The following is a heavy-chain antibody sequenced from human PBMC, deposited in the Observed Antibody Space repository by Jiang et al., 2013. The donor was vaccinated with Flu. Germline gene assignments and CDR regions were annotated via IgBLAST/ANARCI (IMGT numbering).Heavy chain of an antibody. CDR3: ARYDSSGYYLHHDAFDI. CDR1: GGSISSYY. J-gene: IGHJ3*02. D-gene: IGHD3-22*01. V-gene: IGHV4-4*07. CDR2: IYTSGST. Sequence: TVSGGSISSYYWSWIRQPAGKGLEWIGRIYTSGSTNYNPSLKSRVTMSVDTSKNQFSLKLSSVTAADTAVYYCARYDSSGYYLHHDAFDIWGQGTMVTVSS.